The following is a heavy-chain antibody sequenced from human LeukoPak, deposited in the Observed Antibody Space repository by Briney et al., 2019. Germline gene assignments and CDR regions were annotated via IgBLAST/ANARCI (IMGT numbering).Heavy chain of an antibody. D-gene: IGHD1-1*01. V-gene: IGHV3-30*04. Sequence: PGGSLRLSCAASEFTFSSYAMYWVRQAPDKGLEWVAVISYDGSNKYYADSVKGRFTISRDNSKNTLYLQMNSLRAEDTAVYYCARDLNRVQLERLHYYYYMDVWGKGTTVTVSS. J-gene: IGHJ6*03. CDR2: ISYDGSNK. CDR1: EFTFSSYA. CDR3: ARDLNRVQLERLHYYYYMDV.